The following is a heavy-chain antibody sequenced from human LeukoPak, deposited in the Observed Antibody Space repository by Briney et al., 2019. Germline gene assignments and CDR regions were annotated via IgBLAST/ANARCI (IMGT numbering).Heavy chain of an antibody. V-gene: IGHV3-23*01. Sequence: GGSLRLSCAASGFTFSIYVMGWVRQAPGKGLEWVSTVSGSGGTAYHADSVKGRFTISRDNSKNTLYLQMNSLRVEDTAVYFCAKTIGYSDYSPFHHWGQGTLVTVSS. D-gene: IGHD4-11*01. CDR2: VSGSGGTA. CDR1: GFTFSIYV. CDR3: AKTIGYSDYSPFHH. J-gene: IGHJ1*01.